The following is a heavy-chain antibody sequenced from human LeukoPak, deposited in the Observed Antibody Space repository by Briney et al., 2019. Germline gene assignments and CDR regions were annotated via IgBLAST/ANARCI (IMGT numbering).Heavy chain of an antibody. J-gene: IGHJ1*01. Sequence: PSETLSLTCAVSGYSISSGYYWGWIRQPPGKGPEWLGTMFRAGNTYYNPSLKSQVTISVDTSRNQFSLKLSSVTAADTAMYYCARIQYDNSDSFGLRREFQHWGQGTLVTVSS. CDR3: ARIQYDNSDSFGLRREFQH. D-gene: IGHD3-22*01. V-gene: IGHV4-38-2*01. CDR2: MFRAGNT. CDR1: GYSISSGYY.